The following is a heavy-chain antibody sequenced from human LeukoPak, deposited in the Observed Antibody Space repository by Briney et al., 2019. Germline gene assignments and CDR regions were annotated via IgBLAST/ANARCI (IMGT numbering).Heavy chain of an antibody. CDR2: FDPDDGEI. CDR1: AYSLTELA. V-gene: IGHV1-24*01. Sequence: ASVKVSCKVSAYSLTELAIHWVRQAPGKGLEWMGGFDPDDGEIIYAQRFQGRVTMTEDTFTDTAYMELSSLRSEDTVIYYCTSGGDSHYAIWGQGTMVAVSS. CDR3: TSGGDSHYAI. D-gene: IGHD3-22*01. J-gene: IGHJ3*02.